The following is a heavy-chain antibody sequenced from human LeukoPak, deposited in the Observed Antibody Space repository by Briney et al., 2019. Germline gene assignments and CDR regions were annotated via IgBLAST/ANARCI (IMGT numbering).Heavy chain of an antibody. CDR2: INAGNGNT. CDR1: GYTFTSYA. D-gene: IGHD6-19*01. Sequence: VASVKVSCKASGYTFTSYAMHWVRQAPGQRLEWMGWINAGNGNTKYSQKFQGRVTITRDTSASTAYMELSSLRSEDTAVCYCAREGGWLDFDYWGQGTLVTVSS. CDR3: AREGGWLDFDY. V-gene: IGHV1-3*01. J-gene: IGHJ4*02.